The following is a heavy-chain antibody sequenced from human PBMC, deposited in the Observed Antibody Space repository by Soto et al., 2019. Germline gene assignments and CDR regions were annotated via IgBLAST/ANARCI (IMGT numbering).Heavy chain of an antibody. CDR2: FSRSGTYI. Sequence: GGSLRLSCAASGFTFGLYSMNWVRQAPGKGLEWVSSFSRSGTYIYYADSVKGRFTISRDNAKNSLYLLMNNLRAEDMAVYYCASGFRPGYDAGYNWFDPWGQGTLVTVSS. J-gene: IGHJ5*02. D-gene: IGHD5-12*01. V-gene: IGHV3-21*01. CDR1: GFTFGLYS. CDR3: ASGFRPGYDAGYNWFDP.